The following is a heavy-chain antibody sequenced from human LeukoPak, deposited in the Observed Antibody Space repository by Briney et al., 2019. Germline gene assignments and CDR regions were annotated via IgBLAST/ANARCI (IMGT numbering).Heavy chain of an antibody. CDR2: IYTSGST. CDR3: ARDQYYGSGSYFRFDP. J-gene: IGHJ5*02. V-gene: IGHV4-4*07. D-gene: IGHD3-10*01. CDR1: GGSISSYY. Sequence: PSETLSLTCTVSGGSISSYYWSWIRQPAGKGLEWIGRIYTSGSTNYNPSPKSRVTMSVDTSKNQFSLKLSSVTAADTAVYYCARDQYYGSGSYFRFDPWGQGTLVTVSS.